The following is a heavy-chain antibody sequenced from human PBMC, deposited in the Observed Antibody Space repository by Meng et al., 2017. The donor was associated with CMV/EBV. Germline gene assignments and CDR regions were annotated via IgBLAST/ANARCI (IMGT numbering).Heavy chain of an antibody. CDR2: ISNSDGST. Sequence: GGSLRLSCAASGFILSTYAMNWVRQAPGKGLEWVSGISNSDGSTYYADSVKGRFTISRDNSKDTLYLQMSSLRAEDTAVYYCVRPSFGGAFDIWGQGALVTVSS. V-gene: IGHV3-23*01. CDR1: GFILSTYA. J-gene: IGHJ3*02. D-gene: IGHD3-10*01. CDR3: VRPSFGGAFDI.